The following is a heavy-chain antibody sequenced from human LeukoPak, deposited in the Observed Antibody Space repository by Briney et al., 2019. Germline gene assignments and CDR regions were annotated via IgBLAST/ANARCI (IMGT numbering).Heavy chain of an antibody. CDR3: ARDLLNEGNHLDY. J-gene: IGHJ4*02. CDR1: GGSISSGDYY. CDR2: IYYSGST. Sequence: SQTLSLTCTVSGGSISSGDYYWSWIRQPPGKGLEWIGYIYYSGSTHYNPSPKSRVTISVDTSKNQFSLKLSSVTAADTAVYYCARDLLNEGNHLDYWGQGTLVTVSS. D-gene: IGHD4-23*01. V-gene: IGHV4-30-4*01.